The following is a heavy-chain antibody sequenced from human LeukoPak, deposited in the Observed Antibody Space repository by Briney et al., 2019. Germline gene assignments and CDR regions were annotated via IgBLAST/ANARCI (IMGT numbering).Heavy chain of an antibody. J-gene: IGHJ1*01. CDR2: INPNSGGT. CDR3: ASYPMYYYDSSGPKSEYFQH. CDR1: GYTFTGYY. D-gene: IGHD3-22*01. Sequence: GASVKVSCKASGYTFTGYYMHWVRQAPGQGLEWMGWINPNSGGTNYAQKFQGGVTMTRDTSISTAYMELSRLRSDDTAVYYCASYPMYYYDSSGPKSEYFQHWGQGTLVTVSS. V-gene: IGHV1-2*02.